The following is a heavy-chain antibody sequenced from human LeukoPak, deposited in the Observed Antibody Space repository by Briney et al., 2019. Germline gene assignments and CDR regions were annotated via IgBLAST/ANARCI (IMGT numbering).Heavy chain of an antibody. CDR2: ISSRSSTI. V-gene: IGHV3-48*04. CDR3: ARNARDYTGSCSY. CDR1: GFTLSTYS. Sequence: GGSLGLSCAASGFTLSTYSMNWVRQAPGKGLEWVSYISSRSSTIYYADSVKGRFTISRDNAKNSLYLQMNSLRAEDTAVYYCARNARDYTGSCSYWGQGTLVTVSS. D-gene: IGHD1-26*01. J-gene: IGHJ4*02.